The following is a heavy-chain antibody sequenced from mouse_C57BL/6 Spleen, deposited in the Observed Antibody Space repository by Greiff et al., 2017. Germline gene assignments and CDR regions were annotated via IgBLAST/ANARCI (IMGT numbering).Heavy chain of an antibody. CDR2: INPSSGYT. CDR1: GYTFTSYT. J-gene: IGHJ2*01. V-gene: IGHV1-4*01. CDR3: ETLDY. Sequence: QVQLQQSGAELARPGASVKLSCKASGYTFTSYTMHWVKQRPGQGLEWIGYINPSSGYTKYNQKFKDKATLTADKSSNTAYMQLSSLTSEDSAVYYYETLDYWGQGTTLTVSS.